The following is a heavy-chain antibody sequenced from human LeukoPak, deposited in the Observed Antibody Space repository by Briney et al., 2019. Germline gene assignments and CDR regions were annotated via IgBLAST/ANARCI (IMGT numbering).Heavy chain of an antibody. CDR3: ARHVNVEFNWSYDRGYYYYMDV. D-gene: IGHD1-7*01. CDR2: IYPGDSDT. J-gene: IGHJ6*03. V-gene: IGHV5-51*01. CDR1: GYSFTSYW. Sequence: GESLKISCKGSGYSFTSYWIGWVRQMPGKGLEWMGIIYPGDSDTRYSPSFQGQVTISADNSISTAYLQWSSLKASDTAIYYCARHVNVEFNWSYDRGYYYYMDVWGKGTTVTVSS.